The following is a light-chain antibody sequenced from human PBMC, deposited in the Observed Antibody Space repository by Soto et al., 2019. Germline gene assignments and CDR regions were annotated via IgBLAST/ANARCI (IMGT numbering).Light chain of an antibody. J-gene: IGKJ4*01. V-gene: IGKV1-9*01. CDR2: TAS. CDR3: LQLKRYPLT. Sequence: IQLTQSPSSLSASEGDRVAITCRASEGISSYLAWYQEKPGKVPKLLIDTASTLQNGVPSRFSGSGSGTDFTLTISSLQPEDFATYYCLQLKRYPLTFGGGTKV. CDR1: EGISSY.